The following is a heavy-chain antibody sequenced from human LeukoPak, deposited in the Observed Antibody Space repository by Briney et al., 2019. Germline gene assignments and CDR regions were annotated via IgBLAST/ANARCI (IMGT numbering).Heavy chain of an antibody. CDR2: IYYSGST. CDR3: ARQRTSGSASNLRVAQIDS. J-gene: IGHJ4*02. D-gene: IGHD3-3*01. V-gene: IGHV4-30-4*07. Sequence: PSETLSLTCAVSGGSISSGGYSWSWIRQPPGKGLEWIGYIYYSGSTYYNPSLKSRVTISVDTSKNQFSLKLSSVTAADSALYFCARQRTSGSASNLRVAQIDSWGQGTLVTVSS. CDR1: GGSISSGGYS.